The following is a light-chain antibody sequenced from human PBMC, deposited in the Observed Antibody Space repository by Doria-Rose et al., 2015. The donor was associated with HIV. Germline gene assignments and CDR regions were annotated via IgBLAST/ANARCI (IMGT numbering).Light chain of an antibody. CDR2: DGS. J-gene: IGKJ1*01. CDR3: HQYGTSWT. V-gene: IGKV3-20*01. Sequence: EIVMAQSPGTLSLSPGERATLSCRASQSFSSTYLAWYQQKPGQDPSPLIYDGSTRATGIPDRFSASGSGTDFTLTISRLEPEDFALYYCHQYGTSWTFGQGTKVEI. CDR1: QSFSSTY.